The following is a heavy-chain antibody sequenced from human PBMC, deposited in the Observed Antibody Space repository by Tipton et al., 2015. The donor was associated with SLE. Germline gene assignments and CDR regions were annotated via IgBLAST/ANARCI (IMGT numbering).Heavy chain of an antibody. J-gene: IGHJ2*01. V-gene: IGHV4-4*07. CDR3: ARVGWFLEWLWYFDL. CDR2: IYTSGST. Sequence: TLSLTCTVSGGSISSYYWSWIRQPAGKGLEWIGRIYTSGSTNYNPSLKSRVTMSVDTSKNQFSLKLSSVTAADTAVYYCARVGWFLEWLWYFDLWGRGTLVTVSS. D-gene: IGHD3-3*01. CDR1: GGSISSYY.